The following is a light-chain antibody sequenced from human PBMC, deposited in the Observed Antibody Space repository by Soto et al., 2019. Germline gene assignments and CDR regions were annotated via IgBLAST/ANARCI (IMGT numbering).Light chain of an antibody. CDR2: DAS. V-gene: IGKV1-5*01. J-gene: IGKJ1*01. CDR1: QNINKR. Sequence: DIQMTQSPFTLSASVGDRVTITCRASQNINKRLAWHQQKPGKAPKVLIYDASNLKSGVPSRFSGSGSGTEFILTISSLQPDDFGTYYCQEYNSYWTFGQGTKVDIK. CDR3: QEYNSYWT.